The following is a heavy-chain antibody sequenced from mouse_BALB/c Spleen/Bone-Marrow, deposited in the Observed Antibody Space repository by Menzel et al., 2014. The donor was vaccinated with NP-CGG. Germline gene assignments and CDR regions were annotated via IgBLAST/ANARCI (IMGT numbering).Heavy chain of an antibody. D-gene: IGHD2-1*01. V-gene: IGHV1-19*01. J-gene: IGHJ2*01. Sequence: EVKLVESGPELVKPGASVKMSCKASGYTFTDYYMDWVKQSHGESFEWIGRVNPYNGGTSYNQKFKGKATLTVDKSSSTAYMELNSLTSEDSAVYYCARGIYYGNYIDYWGQGTTLTVSS. CDR1: GYTFTDYY. CDR3: ARGIYYGNYIDY. CDR2: VNPYNGGT.